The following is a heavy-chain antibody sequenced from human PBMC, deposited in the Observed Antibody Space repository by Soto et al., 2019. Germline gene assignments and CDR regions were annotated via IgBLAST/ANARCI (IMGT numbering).Heavy chain of an antibody. CDR3: AKDFSDIWDYRRDFDY. V-gene: IGHV3-9*01. CDR1: GFTFDDYA. J-gene: IGHJ4*02. CDR2: ISWNSGSI. Sequence: GGSLRLSCGASGFTFDDYAMHWVRQAPGKGLEWVSGISWNSGSIGYADSVKGRFTISRDNAKSSLYLQMNSLTPEDTALYYCAKDFSDIWDYRRDFDYWGQGT. D-gene: IGHD1-7*01.